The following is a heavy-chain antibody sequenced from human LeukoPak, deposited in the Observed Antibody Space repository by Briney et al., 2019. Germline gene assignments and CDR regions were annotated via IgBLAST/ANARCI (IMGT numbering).Heavy chain of an antibody. CDR3: ARDTDGSLDY. CDR1: GFTFSSYA. CDR2: ITGSSGTT. V-gene: IGHV3-23*01. Sequence: PGGSLRLSCAASGFTFSSYALTWVRQAPGKGLEWVSSITGSSGTTYYADSVKGRFIISRDKSKNTLYLQVNSLRDEDTAVYFCARDTDGSLDYWGQGTLVTVAS. J-gene: IGHJ4*02. D-gene: IGHD1-26*01.